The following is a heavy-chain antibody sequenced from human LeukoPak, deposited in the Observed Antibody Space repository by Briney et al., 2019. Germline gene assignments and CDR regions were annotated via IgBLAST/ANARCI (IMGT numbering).Heavy chain of an antibody. V-gene: IGHV3-23*01. D-gene: IGHD3-10*01. J-gene: IGHJ4*02. Sequence: PGGSLRLSCAASGFTFSSYAMSWVRQAPGKGLEWVSAISGSGGSTYYADSVEGRFSISRDNSKNTLYLQMNSLRAEDTAVYYCAKSPRVRGAELYYFDYWGQGTLVTVSS. CDR3: AKSPRVRGAELYYFDY. CDR2: ISGSGGST. CDR1: GFTFSSYA.